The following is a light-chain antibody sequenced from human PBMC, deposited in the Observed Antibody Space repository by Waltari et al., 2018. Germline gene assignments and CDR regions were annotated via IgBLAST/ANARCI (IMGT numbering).Light chain of an antibody. CDR1: RSVFYSSKNKNY. J-gene: IGKJ1*01. V-gene: IGKV4-1*01. CDR2: WAS. CDR3: QQYYSTPPT. Sequence: DIVMTQSPDSLAVSLGERANINCKSSRSVFYSSKNKNYLAWYQQKSGQPPKLLIYWASTRESGVPDRFSGSGSGTDFTLTISSLQAEDVAVYYCQQYYSTPPTFGQGTKVEIK.